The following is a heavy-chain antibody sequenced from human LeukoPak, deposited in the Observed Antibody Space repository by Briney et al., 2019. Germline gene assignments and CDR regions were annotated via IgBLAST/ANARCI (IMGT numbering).Heavy chain of an antibody. J-gene: IGHJ5*02. CDR3: ARARTDMVRGVKGWFDP. CDR2: ISYDGSNK. V-gene: IGHV3-30*03. Sequence: GGSLRLSCAASGFTFSSYGMHWVRQAPGKGLEWVAVISYDGSNKYYADSVKGRFTISRDNSKNTLYLQMNSLRAEDTAVYYCARARTDMVRGVKGWFDPWGQGTLVTVSS. D-gene: IGHD3-10*01. CDR1: GFTFSSYG.